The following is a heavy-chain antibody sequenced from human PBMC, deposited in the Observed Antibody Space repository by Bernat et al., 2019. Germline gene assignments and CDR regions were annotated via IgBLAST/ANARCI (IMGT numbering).Heavy chain of an antibody. CDR1: GFTFNKYG. D-gene: IGHD3-22*01. Sequence: VRLVESGGGLVQPGRSLRLSCAASGFTFNKYGMHWVRQAPGKGLEWVAVISYDGSNKDYTDSVKGRFTISRDNSKNTLYLQMNSLRPEDTAVYYCAKDRSGKVTYSYDSSGLSGFDYWGLETLVTVSS. J-gene: IGHJ4*02. CDR2: ISYDGSNK. V-gene: IGHV3-30*18. CDR3: AKDRSGKVTYSYDSSGLSGFDY.